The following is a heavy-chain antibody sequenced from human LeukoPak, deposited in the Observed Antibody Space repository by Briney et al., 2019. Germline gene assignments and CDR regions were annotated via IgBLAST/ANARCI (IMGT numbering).Heavy chain of an antibody. CDR2: MNPHSGKT. J-gene: IGHJ5*02. D-gene: IGHD4-17*01. Sequence: ASVKVSCKASGGTFSSYDISWVRQATGQGLEWMGWMNPHSGKTGYAQNFQGRVTMTRDTSISTAYMELSSLRSEDTAVYYCARLSSHYGDYKVDPWGQGTLVTVSS. V-gene: IGHV1-8*02. CDR3: ARLSSHYGDYKVDP. CDR1: GGTFSSYD.